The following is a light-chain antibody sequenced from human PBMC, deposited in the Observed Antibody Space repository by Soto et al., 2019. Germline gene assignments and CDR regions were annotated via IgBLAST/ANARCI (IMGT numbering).Light chain of an antibody. Sequence: EIVLTQSPGTLSLSPGDRATLSCRSSLSVRSSYLAWYQLRLVQAPRLLIYGASSRATGIPDRFSGSGSGTDFTLTISRLEPEDFADYYCQQYNKWPPITFGQGTRLEIK. V-gene: IGKV3-20*01. CDR3: QQYNKWPPIT. J-gene: IGKJ5*01. CDR1: LSVRSSY. CDR2: GAS.